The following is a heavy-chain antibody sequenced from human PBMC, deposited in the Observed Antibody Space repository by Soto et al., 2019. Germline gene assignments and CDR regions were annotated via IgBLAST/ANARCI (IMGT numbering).Heavy chain of an antibody. CDR2: IYSGGST. CDR3: ARDYSYYDSSGYFPY. J-gene: IGHJ4*02. Sequence: GGSLRLSCAASGFTVSSNYMSWVRQAPGKGLEWVSVIYSGGSTYYADSVKGRFTISRDNSKSTLYLQMNSLRAEDTAVYYCARDYSYYDSSGYFPYWGQGTLVTVSS. V-gene: IGHV3-66*01. CDR1: GFTVSSNY. D-gene: IGHD3-22*01.